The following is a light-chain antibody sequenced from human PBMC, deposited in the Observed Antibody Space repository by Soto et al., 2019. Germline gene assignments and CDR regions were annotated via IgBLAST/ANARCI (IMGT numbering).Light chain of an antibody. CDR2: DAS. Sequence: EIVLTQSPATLSLSPGERATLSCRASQSVSSYLAWYQQKPGQAPRLLIYDASNRATGIPARFSGSGSGTYFTLNILRLDPEDLAVYYCQQRSNWPPESTFGGGTKVEIK. J-gene: IGKJ4*01. V-gene: IGKV3-11*01. CDR3: QQRSNWPPEST. CDR1: QSVSSY.